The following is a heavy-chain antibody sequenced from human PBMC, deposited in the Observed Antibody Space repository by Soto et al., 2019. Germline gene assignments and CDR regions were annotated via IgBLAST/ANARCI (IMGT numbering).Heavy chain of an antibody. D-gene: IGHD2-2*01. Sequence: GGSLRLSCAASGFTFSDYYMSWIRQAPGKGLEWVSYISSSGSIIYYADSVKGRFTISRDNAMNSLYLQMDSLRAEDTAVYYCERKPRYCSSINCRWGGQGTLVTVSS. CDR1: GFTFSDYY. J-gene: IGHJ4*02. CDR2: ISSSGSII. CDR3: ERKPRYCSSINCRW. V-gene: IGHV3-11*01.